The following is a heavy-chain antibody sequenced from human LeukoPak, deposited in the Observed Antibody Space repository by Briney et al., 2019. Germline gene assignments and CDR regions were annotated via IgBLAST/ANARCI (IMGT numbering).Heavy chain of an antibody. CDR1: GFTFSSYD. V-gene: IGHV3-13*05. Sequence: PGGSLTLSCAASGFTFSSYDMHWVPQATGKGLEWVSAIGTAGDPYYPGSVKGRFTISRENAKNSLYLQMNSLRAGDTAVYYGARGGGYSYGNLYYYYGMDVWGKGTTVTVSS. J-gene: IGHJ6*04. CDR2: IGTAGDP. CDR3: ARGGGYSYGNLYYYYGMDV. D-gene: IGHD5-18*01.